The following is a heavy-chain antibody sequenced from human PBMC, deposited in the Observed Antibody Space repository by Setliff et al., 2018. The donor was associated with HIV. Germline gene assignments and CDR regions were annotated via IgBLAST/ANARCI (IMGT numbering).Heavy chain of an antibody. CDR1: GGSIRSSSSY. CDR3: ARGWGYSYALN. V-gene: IGHV4-39*01. CDR2: IYYSGST. J-gene: IGHJ1*01. D-gene: IGHD5-18*01. Sequence: PSETLSLTCTVSGGSIRSSSSYWGWIRQPPGKGLEWIGIIYYSGSTYYKPSLKSRVTISVDTSKNQFSLKLSSVTAADTAVYYCARGWGYSYALNWGQGTLVTVSS.